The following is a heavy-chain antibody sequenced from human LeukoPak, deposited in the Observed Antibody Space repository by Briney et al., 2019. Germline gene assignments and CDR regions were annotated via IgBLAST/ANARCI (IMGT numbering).Heavy chain of an antibody. J-gene: IGHJ4*02. CDR3: AKIRSYYYDSSGYYYGFFDY. CDR1: GFTFSSSA. Sequence: GGSLRLSCAASGFTFSSSAMSWVRQAPGKGLEWVSAISNNGGYTYYADSVQGRFTISRDNSKSTLCLQMNSLRAEDTAVYYCAKIRSYYYDSSGYYYGFFDYWGQGTLVTAPS. V-gene: IGHV3-23*01. CDR2: ISNNGGYT. D-gene: IGHD3-22*01.